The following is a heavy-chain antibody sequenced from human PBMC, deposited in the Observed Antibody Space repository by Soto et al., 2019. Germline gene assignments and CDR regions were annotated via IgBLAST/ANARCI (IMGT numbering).Heavy chain of an antibody. CDR1: CYTFTSYG. CDR3: ARPGTVIPPPDYYGMDV. V-gene: IGHV1-18*01. D-gene: IGHD4-4*01. Sequence: ASVKVSCKASCYTFTSYGISWVRQAPGQGLEWMGWISAYNGKTNYAQKLQGRVTMTTDTSTSTAYMELRSLRSDDTAVYYCARPGTVIPPPDYYGMDVWGQGTTVTVSS. J-gene: IGHJ6*02. CDR2: ISAYNGKT.